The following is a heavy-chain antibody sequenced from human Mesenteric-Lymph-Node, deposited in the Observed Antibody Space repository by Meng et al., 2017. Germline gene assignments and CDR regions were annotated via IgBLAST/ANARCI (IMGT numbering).Heavy chain of an antibody. D-gene: IGHD3-10*01. CDR2: IKQDGSEK. CDR3: ARDDYYGSGGYFPPPYYYYGMDV. V-gene: IGHV3-7*01. CDR1: GFTFSSYW. J-gene: IGHJ6*02. Sequence: GGSLRLSCAASGFTFSSYWMSWVRQAPGKGLEWVANIKQDGSEKYYVDSVKGRFTISRDNAKNSLYLQMNSLRAEDTAVYYCARDDYYGSGGYFPPPYYYYGMDVWGQGTTVTVSS.